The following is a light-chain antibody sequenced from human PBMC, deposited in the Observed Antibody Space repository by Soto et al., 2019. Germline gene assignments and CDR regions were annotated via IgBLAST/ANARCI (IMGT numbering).Light chain of an antibody. CDR2: AAS. CDR1: QSISNY. CDR3: QQSYSPLWT. V-gene: IGKV1-39*01. Sequence: DIQMTQSPSSLSASVGDRVTITCRASQSISNYLNWYQHKAGKAPKVLIYAASSLQRGVPSRFSGSGSGTDFTLIISSLQPEDFATYYCQQSYSPLWTFGQVTKVDIK. J-gene: IGKJ1*01.